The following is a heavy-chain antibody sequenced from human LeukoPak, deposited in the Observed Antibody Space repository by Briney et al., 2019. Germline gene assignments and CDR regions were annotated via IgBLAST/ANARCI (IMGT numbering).Heavy chain of an antibody. CDR2: INHSGST. CDR3: ARGGIAAAGAPFGY. J-gene: IGHJ4*02. D-gene: IGHD6-13*01. CDR1: GGSFSGYY. V-gene: IGHV4-34*01. Sequence: SETLSLTCAVYGGSFSGYYWSWIRQPPGKGLEWIGEINHSGSTNYNPSLKSRVTISVDTSKNQFSLKLSSVTAADTAVYYCARGGIAAAGAPFGYWGQGTLVTVSS.